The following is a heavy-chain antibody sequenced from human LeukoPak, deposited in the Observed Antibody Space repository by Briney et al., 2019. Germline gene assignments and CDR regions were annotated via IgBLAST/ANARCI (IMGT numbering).Heavy chain of an antibody. J-gene: IGHJ4*02. V-gene: IGHV3-23*01. CDR2: IVGNGGGT. CDR1: GFTVSTYT. D-gene: IGHD6-13*01. CDR3: AKEHMAAAVYYFDY. Sequence: GGSLRLSCAASGFTVSTYTMNWVRQAPGKGLEWVSSIVGNGGGTYYADSVKGRFTISRDNSKNTLYLQMSSLRAEDTAVYYCAKEHMAAAVYYFDYWGQGTLVTVSS.